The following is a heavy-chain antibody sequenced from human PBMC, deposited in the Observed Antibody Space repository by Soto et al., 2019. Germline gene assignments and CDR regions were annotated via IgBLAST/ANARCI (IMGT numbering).Heavy chain of an antibody. D-gene: IGHD2-21*02. J-gene: IGHJ3*02. CDR3: KAGVVTAPGVVAFDI. CDR2: IYYSGST. V-gene: IGHV4-59*01. Sequence: SETLSLTCTVSGGSISSYYWSWIRQPPGKGLEWIGYIYYSGSTNYNPSLKSRVTISVDTSKNQFSLKLSSVTAADTAVYYCKAGVVTAPGVVAFDIWGRGTIVTVSS. CDR1: GGSISSYY.